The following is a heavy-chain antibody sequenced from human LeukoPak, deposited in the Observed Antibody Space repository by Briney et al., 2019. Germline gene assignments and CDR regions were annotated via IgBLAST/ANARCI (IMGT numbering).Heavy chain of an antibody. Sequence: SETLSLTCSVSGDSLSTYYWSWIRQPPGKGLEWIGYVYYSGSTDYNPPLKSRVTISVDTSKNQFSLKLTSVTAADTAVYYCARHSSSWYPYYWGQGTLVTVSS. CDR2: VYYSGST. J-gene: IGHJ4*02. D-gene: IGHD6-13*01. CDR1: GDSLSTYY. V-gene: IGHV4-59*08. CDR3: ARHSSSWYPYY.